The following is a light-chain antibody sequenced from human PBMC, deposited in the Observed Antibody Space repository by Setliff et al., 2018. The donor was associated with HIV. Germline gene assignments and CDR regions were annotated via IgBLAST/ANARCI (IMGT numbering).Light chain of an antibody. CDR2: DVS. CDR1: SSDVGGYNY. V-gene: IGLV2-14*03. Sequence: SALTQPASVSGSPGQSIIISCTGTSSDVGGYNYVSWYQQHPGKAPKLMIYDVSKRPSGVSNRFSGSKSGNTASLTISGLQAEDEADYYCSSFTNSVLFGGGTKVTVL. CDR3: SSFTNSVL. J-gene: IGLJ2*01.